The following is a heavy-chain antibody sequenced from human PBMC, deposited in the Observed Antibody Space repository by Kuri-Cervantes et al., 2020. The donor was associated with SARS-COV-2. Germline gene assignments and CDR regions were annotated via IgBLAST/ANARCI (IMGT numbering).Heavy chain of an antibody. CDR3: ARALGRSSSGPRYGAFDI. V-gene: IGHV1-8*03. D-gene: IGHD6-6*01. CDR1: GYTFTSYD. Sequence: ASVKVSCKASGYTFTSYDINWVRQATGQGLEWMGWMNPNSGNTGYAQKFQGRVTITRNTSISTAYMELSSLRSEDTAVYYCARALGRSSSGPRYGAFDIWGQGTMVTVSS. J-gene: IGHJ3*02. CDR2: MNPNSGNT.